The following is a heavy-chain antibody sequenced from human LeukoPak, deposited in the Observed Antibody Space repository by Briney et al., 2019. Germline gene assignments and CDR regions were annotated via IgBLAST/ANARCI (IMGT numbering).Heavy chain of an antibody. J-gene: IGHJ4*02. CDR1: GGSFSGYY. Sequence: SETLPLTCAVYGGSFSGYYWSWIRQPPGKGLEWIGEINHSGSTNYNPSLKSRVTISVDTSKNQFSLKLSSVTAADTAVYYCATYGDLYYFDYWGQGTLVTVSS. V-gene: IGHV4-34*01. CDR2: INHSGST. CDR3: ATYGDLYYFDY. D-gene: IGHD4-17*01.